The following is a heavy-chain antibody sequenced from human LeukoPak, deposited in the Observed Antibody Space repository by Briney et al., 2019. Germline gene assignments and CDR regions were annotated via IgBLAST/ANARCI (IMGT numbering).Heavy chain of an antibody. Sequence: PGGSLRLSCAASGFTFSSYSMNWVRQAPGKGLEWVSYISSSDTIYYADSVKGRFTISRDNAKNSLYLQMNSLTDEDTALYYCARDNIWALDIWGQGTMVAVSS. D-gene: IGHD2/OR15-2a*01. V-gene: IGHV3-48*02. J-gene: IGHJ3*02. CDR3: ARDNIWALDI. CDR1: GFTFSSYS. CDR2: ISSSDTI.